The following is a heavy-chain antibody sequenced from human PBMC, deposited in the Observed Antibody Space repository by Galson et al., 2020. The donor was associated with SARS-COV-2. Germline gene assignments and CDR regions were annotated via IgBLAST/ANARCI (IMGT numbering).Heavy chain of an antibody. CDR1: GYRFSTSW. Sequence: KIGESLKISCKDSGYRFSTSWIGWVRQMPGKGLEWMGSIYLTDSDTTYSPSFQGQVTISADKSNSTAYLQWSSLKASDTAMYYCARQGNYYDFLTGSNYYYYYMDVWGKGTTVTVSS. D-gene: IGHD3-9*01. CDR3: ARQGNYYDFLTGSNYYYYYMDV. J-gene: IGHJ6*03. CDR2: IYLTDSDT. V-gene: IGHV5-51*01.